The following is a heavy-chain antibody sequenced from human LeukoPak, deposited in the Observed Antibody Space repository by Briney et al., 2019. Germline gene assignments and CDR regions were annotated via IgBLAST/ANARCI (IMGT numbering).Heavy chain of an antibody. D-gene: IGHD3-10*01. V-gene: IGHV3-21*01. Sequence: GGSLRLSCAASGFTFSTYSMNWVRQAPGKGLEWVSSITSSSASIYYADSVKGRFTISRDNAKNSLYLQMNSLRAEDTAVYYCARDPSGAEYYFDYWGQGTLVTVSS. CDR1: GFTFSTYS. CDR2: ITSSSASI. J-gene: IGHJ4*02. CDR3: ARDPSGAEYYFDY.